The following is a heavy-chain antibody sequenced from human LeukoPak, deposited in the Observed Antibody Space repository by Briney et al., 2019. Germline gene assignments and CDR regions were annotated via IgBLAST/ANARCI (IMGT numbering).Heavy chain of an antibody. J-gene: IGHJ3*02. CDR1: GYTLTELS. V-gene: IGHV1-24*01. CDR3: ATGGNLYGSYPMRDAFDI. Sequence: ASVKVSCKVSGYTLTELSMHWVRQAPGKGLEWMGGFDPEDGETIYAQKFQGRVTMTEDTSTDTAYMELSSLRSEDTAVYYCATGGNLYGSYPMRDAFDIWGQGTMVTVSS. CDR2: FDPEDGET. D-gene: IGHD1-26*01.